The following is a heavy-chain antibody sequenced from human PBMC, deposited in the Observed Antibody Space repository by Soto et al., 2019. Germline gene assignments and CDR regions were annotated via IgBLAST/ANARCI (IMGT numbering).Heavy chain of an antibody. V-gene: IGHV3-33*01. CDR1: GFTFSSYG. D-gene: IGHD3-22*01. J-gene: IGHJ3*02. CDR2: IWYDGSNK. CDR3: ARDNYDSSGYYQLNAFDI. Sequence: QVQLVESGGGVVQPGRSLRLSCAASGFTFSSYGMHWVRQAPGKGLEWVAVIWYDGSNKYYADSVKGRFTISRDNSKNTLYLQMNSLRAEDTAVYYCARDNYDSSGYYQLNAFDIWGQGTMVTVSS.